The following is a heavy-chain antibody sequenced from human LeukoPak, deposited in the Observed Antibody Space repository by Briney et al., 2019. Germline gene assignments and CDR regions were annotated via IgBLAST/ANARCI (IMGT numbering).Heavy chain of an antibody. J-gene: IGHJ5*02. Sequence: PGGSLRLSCAASGFTFSSYWMSWVRQAPGKGLEWVANIKQDGSEKYYVDSVKGRFTISRDNAKNSLYLQMNSLRAEDTAVYYCARDIFRYSGSYRRWFDPWGQGTLVTVSS. V-gene: IGHV3-7*01. CDR2: IKQDGSEK. CDR1: GFTFSSYW. CDR3: ARDIFRYSGSYRRWFDP. D-gene: IGHD1-26*01.